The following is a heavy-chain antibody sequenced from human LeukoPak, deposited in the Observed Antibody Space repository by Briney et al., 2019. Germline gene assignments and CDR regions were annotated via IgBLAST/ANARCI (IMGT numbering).Heavy chain of an antibody. CDR1: GFTFSSYG. J-gene: IGHJ4*02. CDR2: IRYDGSNK. CDR3: AKDHSSGWPYCFPY. D-gene: IGHD6-19*01. V-gene: IGHV3-30*02. Sequence: GGSLRLSCAASGFTFSSYGMHWVRQAPGKGLEWVAFIRYDGSNKYYADCVKGRFTISRDNSKNTLYLQMNSLRAEDTAVYYCAKDHSSGWPYCFPYWGQGTLVTVSS.